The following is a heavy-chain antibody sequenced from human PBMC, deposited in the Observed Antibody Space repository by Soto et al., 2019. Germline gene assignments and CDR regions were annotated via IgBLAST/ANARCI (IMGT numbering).Heavy chain of an antibody. CDR3: ASLKLGYSTFDP. J-gene: IGHJ5*02. Sequence: SETLSLTCSVSGDSISRSSHYWGWIRQPPGKGLEWIGYIHYSGSTYYNPSLKSRVTISVDTSKNQFSLKLSSVTAADTAVYYCASLKLGYSTFDPWGQGTLVTV. CDR2: IHYSGST. D-gene: IGHD5-18*01. CDR1: GDSISRSSHY. V-gene: IGHV4-30-4*08.